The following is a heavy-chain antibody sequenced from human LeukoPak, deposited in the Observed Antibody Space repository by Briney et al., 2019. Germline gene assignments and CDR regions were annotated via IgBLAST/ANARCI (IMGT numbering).Heavy chain of an antibody. V-gene: IGHV3-30*18. CDR2: ISYDGSDK. J-gene: IGHJ4*02. CDR1: GFTFSSYG. Sequence: GGSLRLSCAASGFTFSSYGMHWVRQAPGKGLEWVAVISYDGSDKYYADSVKGRFTISRDNSKNTLYLQMNSLRAEDTAVYYCAKDLRKTLDYWGQGTLVTVSS. CDR3: AKDLRKTLDY. D-gene: IGHD4-17*01.